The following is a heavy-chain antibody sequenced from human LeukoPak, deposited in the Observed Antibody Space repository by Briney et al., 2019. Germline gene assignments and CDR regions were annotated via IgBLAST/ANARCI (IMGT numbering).Heavy chain of an antibody. CDR1: GGTFSIYA. CDR2: IIPILGIA. Sequence: SVTVSCKASGGTFSIYAISWVRKAPGQGLEWMGRIIPILGIANNAQKFQGRVTITADKSTSTAYMELSSLRSEDTAVYYCAREVGYSSSWYGENWFDPWGQGTLVTVSS. V-gene: IGHV1-69*04. J-gene: IGHJ5*02. CDR3: AREVGYSSSWYGENWFDP. D-gene: IGHD6-13*01.